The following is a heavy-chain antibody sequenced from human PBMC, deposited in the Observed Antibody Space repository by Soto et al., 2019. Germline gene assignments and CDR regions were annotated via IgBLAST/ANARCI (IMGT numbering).Heavy chain of an antibody. Sequence: QVQLVQSGAEVKKPGSSVKVSCKASGGTFSSYAISWVRQAPGQGHEWMGGIIPIFGTANYAQKFQGRVTITADESTSTAYMELSSLRSEDTAVYYCASVGLAVAWGYYYYGMDVWGQGTTVTVSS. D-gene: IGHD6-19*01. J-gene: IGHJ6*02. V-gene: IGHV1-69*01. CDR2: IIPIFGTA. CDR1: GGTFSSYA. CDR3: ASVGLAVAWGYYYYGMDV.